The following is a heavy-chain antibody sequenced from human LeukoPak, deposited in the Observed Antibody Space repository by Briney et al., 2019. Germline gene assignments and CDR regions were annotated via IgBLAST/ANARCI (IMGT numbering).Heavy chain of an antibody. J-gene: IGHJ4*02. D-gene: IGHD5-18*01. CDR3: ASTIDTDMPRYEC. Sequence: GASVKVSCKASGYTFNNYYMHWVRQAPGQGLEWMGIINPSGIGSTSYALKFQGRVTMTRDTSTSTVYRDTSTSTVYMELSSLTSEDTAVYYCASTIDTDMPRYECWGQGTLVTVSS. CDR1: GYTFNNYY. CDR2: INPSGIGST. V-gene: IGHV1-46*02.